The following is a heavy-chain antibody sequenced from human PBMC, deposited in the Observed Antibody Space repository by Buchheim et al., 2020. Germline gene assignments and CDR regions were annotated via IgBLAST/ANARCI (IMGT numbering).Heavy chain of an antibody. CDR3: AREVAAAGTGYYGMDV. J-gene: IGHJ6*02. V-gene: IGHV4-39*07. CDR2: IYYSGST. CDR1: GGSISSSSYY. D-gene: IGHD6-13*01. Sequence: QLQLQESGPGLVKPSETLSLTCTVSGGSISSSSYYWGWIRQPPGKGLEWIGSIYYSGSTYYNPSLKSRVTISVDTSTKQFPLKLSSVTAADTAVYYCAREVAAAGTGYYGMDVWGQGTT.